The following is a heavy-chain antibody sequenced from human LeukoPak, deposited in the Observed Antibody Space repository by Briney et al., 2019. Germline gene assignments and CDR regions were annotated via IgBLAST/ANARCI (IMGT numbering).Heavy chain of an antibody. J-gene: IGHJ3*01. D-gene: IGHD6-19*01. CDR3: ARLAALAGHRGAFDF. V-gene: IGHV4-39*01. Sequence: KSSETLSLTCSVSGGSINNHAYYWDWIRQPPGQGLEWIGTVYYTGNTYYNPSLRSRVTISVDTSKNQFSLHLDSVTAADTAVYFCARLAALAGHRGAFDFWGQGTMVTVSS. CDR1: GGSINNHAYY. CDR2: VYYTGNT.